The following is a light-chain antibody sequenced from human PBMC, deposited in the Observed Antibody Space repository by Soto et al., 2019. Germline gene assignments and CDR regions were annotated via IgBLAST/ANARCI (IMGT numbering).Light chain of an antibody. CDR3: QQCGIAPFT. CDR2: GAS. Sequence: EIVLTQSPGPLSLSPGERATLSCRASQSISSGYLAWYQQKPGRVPRLLIYGASNRAPGIPDKFTGSGSGTDFTLTITRLEPEDFAAYYCQQCGIAPFTFGPGTKVDIK. J-gene: IGKJ3*01. V-gene: IGKV3-20*01. CDR1: QSISSGY.